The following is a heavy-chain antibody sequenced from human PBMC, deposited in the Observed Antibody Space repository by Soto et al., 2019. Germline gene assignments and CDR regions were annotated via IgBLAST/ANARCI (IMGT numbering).Heavy chain of an antibody. CDR3: ARRIPFGYGMDV. J-gene: IGHJ6*02. D-gene: IGHD2-21*01. V-gene: IGHV3-64*01. CDR2: ITSNGGNT. Sequence: EVQLVESGGGLVQPGGSLRLSCVASGFTFSSYAMHWVRQAPGKGLECVSAITSNGGNTDYASSVKGRFAISRDNSKNTMYLQMGSLRAEDMAVYYCARRIPFGYGMDVWGQGTTVTVSS. CDR1: GFTFSSYA.